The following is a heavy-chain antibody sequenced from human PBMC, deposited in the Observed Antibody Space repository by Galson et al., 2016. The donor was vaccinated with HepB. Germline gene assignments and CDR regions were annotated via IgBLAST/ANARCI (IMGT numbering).Heavy chain of an antibody. Sequence: SLRLSCAASGFTFSSYGMHWVRQAPGKGLEWVAVIWYDGSNKNYADSVKGRFTISRDNSKNTVYLQMNSLRAEDTAVYYCARDVPRVPLHFLPGYGMDVWGQGTTVTVSS. V-gene: IGHV3-33*01. CDR2: IWYDGSNK. CDR3: ARDVPRVPLHFLPGYGMDV. D-gene: IGHD3-3*02. J-gene: IGHJ6*02. CDR1: GFTFSSYG.